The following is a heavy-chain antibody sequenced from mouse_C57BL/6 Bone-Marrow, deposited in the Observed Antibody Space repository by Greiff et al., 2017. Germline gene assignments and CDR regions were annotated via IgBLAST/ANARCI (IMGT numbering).Heavy chain of an antibody. Sequence: VQLKESGGDLVKPGGSLKLSCAASGFTFSSYGMSWVRQTPDKRLGWVATISSGGSYTYYPDSVKGRFTISRDNAKNTLYLQMSSLKSEDTAMYYCARHPLLPYYFDYWGQGTTLTVSS. D-gene: IGHD1-1*01. CDR1: GFTFSSYG. CDR2: ISSGGSYT. V-gene: IGHV5-6*01. J-gene: IGHJ2*01. CDR3: ARHPLLPYYFDY.